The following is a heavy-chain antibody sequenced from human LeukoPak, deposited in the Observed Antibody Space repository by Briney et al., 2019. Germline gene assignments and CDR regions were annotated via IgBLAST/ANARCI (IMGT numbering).Heavy chain of an antibody. D-gene: IGHD3-22*01. CDR2: LSYDGTKT. V-gene: IGHV3-30*18. CDR1: GFTFSSYG. CDR3: AEDHQHYYDSSGYLDY. J-gene: IGHJ4*02. Sequence: PGGSLRLSCAASGFTFSSYGMHWVRQAPGKGLEWVAVLSYDGTKTGYVDSVKGRFTISRDNSRNTVYLQMNSLRADDTAMYYCAEDHQHYYDSSGYLDYWGQGTLVTVSS.